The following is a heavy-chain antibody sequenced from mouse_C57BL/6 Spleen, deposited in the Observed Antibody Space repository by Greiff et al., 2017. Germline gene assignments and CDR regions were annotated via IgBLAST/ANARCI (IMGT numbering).Heavy chain of an antibody. CDR1: GYTFTSYW. V-gene: IGHV1-69*01. J-gene: IGHJ1*03. Sequence: VQLQQPGAELVMPGASVKLSCKASGYTFTSYWMHWVKQRPGQGLEWIGEIDPSDSYTTYNQKFKGKSTLTVDKSSSTAYMQLSSLTSDDSAVYYCARGYYYGSSYNWYFDVWGTGTTVTVSS. D-gene: IGHD1-1*01. CDR2: IDPSDSYT. CDR3: ARGYYYGSSYNWYFDV.